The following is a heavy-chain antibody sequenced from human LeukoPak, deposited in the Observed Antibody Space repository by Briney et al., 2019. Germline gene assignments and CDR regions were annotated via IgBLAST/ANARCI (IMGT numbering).Heavy chain of an antibody. Sequence: ASVKVSCKASGYTFTSYSMHWVRQAPGQGLEWMGIINPSGGSTSYAQKFQGRVTMTRDTSTSTVYMELSSLRSEDTAVYYCARLSDFWSGYYTSHFDYWGQGTLVTVSA. CDR2: INPSGGST. J-gene: IGHJ4*02. D-gene: IGHD3-3*01. CDR3: ARLSDFWSGYYTSHFDY. V-gene: IGHV1-46*01. CDR1: GYTFTSYS.